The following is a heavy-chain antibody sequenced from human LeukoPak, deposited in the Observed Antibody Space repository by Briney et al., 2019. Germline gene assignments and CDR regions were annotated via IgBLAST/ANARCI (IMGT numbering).Heavy chain of an antibody. CDR1: GFTFSSYA. V-gene: IGHV3-23*01. CDR3: AKDPNSGSYYFLYFDY. J-gene: IGHJ4*02. D-gene: IGHD1-26*01. Sequence: PGGSLRLSCAASGFTFSSYAMSWVRQAPGKGLEWVSGISGSGSGGSTYYADSVKGRFTISRDNSKNTLYLQMNSLRAEDTAVYYCAKDPNSGSYYFLYFDYWGQGTLVTVSS. CDR2: ISGSGSGGST.